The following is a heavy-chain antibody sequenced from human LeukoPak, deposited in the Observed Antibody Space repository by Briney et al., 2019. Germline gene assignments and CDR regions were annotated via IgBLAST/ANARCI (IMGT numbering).Heavy chain of an antibody. CDR3: ARGGEMAKYYFDY. V-gene: IGHV4-59*01. D-gene: IGHD5-24*01. J-gene: IGHJ4*02. CDR1: GGSISSYY. CDR2: IYYSGST. Sequence: PSETLSLTCTVSGGSISSYYWSWIRQPPGKGLEWIGYIYYSGSTNYNTSLKSRVTISVDTSKNQFSLKLSSVTAADTAVYYCARGGEMAKYYFDYWGQGTLVTVSS.